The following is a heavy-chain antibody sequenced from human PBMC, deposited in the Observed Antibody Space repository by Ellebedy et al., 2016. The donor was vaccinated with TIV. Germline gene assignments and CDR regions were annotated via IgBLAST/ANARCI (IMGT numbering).Heavy chain of an antibody. CDR1: GFTFDSPA. J-gene: IGHJ4*02. V-gene: IGHV3-9*01. CDR2: ISWGSGNI. CDR3: ARSSGGVIDY. D-gene: IGHD2-15*01. Sequence: GGSLRLXCATPGFTFDSPAMHWVRQAPGKGLGWVSGISWGSGNIDSADSVKGRFTVSRDNAKKSLYLQMNSPRTEDTALYYCARSSGGVIDYWGQGTLVTVSS.